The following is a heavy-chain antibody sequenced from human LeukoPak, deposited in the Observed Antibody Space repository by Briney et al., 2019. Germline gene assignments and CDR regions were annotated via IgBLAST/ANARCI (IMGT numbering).Heavy chain of an antibody. CDR2: ISWNSGSI. CDR3: AKAASTSWGYYYYMDV. D-gene: IGHD2-2*01. Sequence: PGGSLRLSCAASGFTFDDYAMHWVRQAPGKGLEWVSGISWNSGSIGYADSVKGRFTISRDNAKNSLYLQMNSLRAEDTALYYCAKAASTSWGYYYYMDVWGKGTTVTISS. V-gene: IGHV3-9*01. CDR1: GFTFDDYA. J-gene: IGHJ6*03.